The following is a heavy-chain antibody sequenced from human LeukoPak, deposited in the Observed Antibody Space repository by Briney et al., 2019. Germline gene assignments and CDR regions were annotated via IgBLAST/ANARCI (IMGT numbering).Heavy chain of an antibody. D-gene: IGHD2-2*01. CDR2: ISGNGDST. J-gene: IGHJ4*02. CDR3: AKPAQSGFCGYTSCSYFDS. Sequence: TGGSLRLSCAASGFTFSSYSMNWVRQAPGKGLEWVSAISGNGDSTYYADSVEGRFTISSDISKNTLYLQMNSLRAEDSAIYYCAKPAQSGFCGYTSCSYFDSWGQGTLVTVSS. CDR1: GFTFSSYS. V-gene: IGHV3-23*01.